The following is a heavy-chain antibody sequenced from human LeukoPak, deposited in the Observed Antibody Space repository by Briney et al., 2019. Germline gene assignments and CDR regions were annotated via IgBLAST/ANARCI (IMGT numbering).Heavy chain of an antibody. Sequence: SETLSLTCTVSGGSISNYYWSWIRQPPGKGLEWIGSLYYSGSTNSNPSLKTRVTMSVDTSKNRFSLNLSSMTAADTAVYYCARANMIISAFDFWGQGTMVTVSS. V-gene: IGHV4-59*01. J-gene: IGHJ3*01. CDR1: GGSISNYY. CDR2: LYYSGST. CDR3: ARANMIISAFDF. D-gene: IGHD3-16*01.